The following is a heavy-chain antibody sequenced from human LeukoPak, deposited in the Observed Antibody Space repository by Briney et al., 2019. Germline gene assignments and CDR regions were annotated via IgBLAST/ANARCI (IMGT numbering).Heavy chain of an antibody. CDR3: ASPDGDYVSQFDY. D-gene: IGHD4-17*01. CDR2: NSGST. J-gene: IGHJ4*02. Sequence: PSETLSLTCTVSGGSISSSSYYWGWIRQPPGKGLEWIGSNSGSTYYNPSLKSRVTISVDTSKNQFSLKLSSVTAADTAVYYCASPDGDYVSQFDYWGQGTLVTVSS. CDR1: GGSISSSSYY. V-gene: IGHV4-39*01.